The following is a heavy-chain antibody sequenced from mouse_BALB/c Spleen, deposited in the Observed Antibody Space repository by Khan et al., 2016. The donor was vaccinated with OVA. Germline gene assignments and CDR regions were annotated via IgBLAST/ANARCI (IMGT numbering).Heavy chain of an antibody. D-gene: IGHD1-1*02. CDR2: IFPVDDST. Sequence: QVQLQQPGAELVKPGASVKLSCKASGYTFTSYDINWVRQRPEQGLEWIGWIFPVDDSTKHNEKFKGKATLTTDKSSSTAYMQLSRLTSEDSAVDFCARHYYGGNLYWYFDVWGAGTTVTVSS. CDR3: ARHYYGGNLYWYFDV. CDR1: GYTFTSYD. J-gene: IGHJ1*01. V-gene: IGHV1-85*01.